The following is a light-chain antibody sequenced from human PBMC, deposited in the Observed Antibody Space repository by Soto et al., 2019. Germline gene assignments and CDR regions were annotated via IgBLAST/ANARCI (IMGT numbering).Light chain of an antibody. J-gene: IGLJ3*02. V-gene: IGLV1-44*01. CDR1: SSNIGSNP. CDR3: AAWGASLNGWV. Sequence: QSILTQSPSVAGTPGQRVTISCSGSSSNIGSNPVNWYQQLPGTAPKLLIYTNNQRPSGVPDRFSGSKSGTSASLAISGLQSEDEADYYCAAWGASLNGWVFGGETKLTVL. CDR2: TNN.